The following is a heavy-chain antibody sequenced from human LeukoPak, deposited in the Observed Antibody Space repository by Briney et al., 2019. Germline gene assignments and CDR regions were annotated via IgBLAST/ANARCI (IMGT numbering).Heavy chain of an antibody. D-gene: IGHD2-2*02. V-gene: IGHV4-61*08. CDR2: VYYSGTT. CDR1: GGSISSGGYY. Sequence: PSETLSLTCTVSGGSISSGGYYWSWIRQPPGKGLEWIASVYYSGTTNYNPSLNSRVTISVDTSKNQFSLKLNSVTAADTAVYYCARGRYLNYFFDYWGQGTLVTVSS. J-gene: IGHJ4*02. CDR3: ARGRYLNYFFDY.